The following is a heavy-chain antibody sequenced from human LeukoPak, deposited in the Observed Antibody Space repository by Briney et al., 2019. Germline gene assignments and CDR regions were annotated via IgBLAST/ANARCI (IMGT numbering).Heavy chain of an antibody. J-gene: IGHJ4*02. CDR3: ARGREWEPKVFDY. Sequence: SETLSLTCTVSGGSISGYYWSWIRQPPGKGLEWIGYIYYSGSTDYNPSLKSRVTISVDTSKNQFSLKLSSVTAADTAVYYCARGREWEPKVFDYWGQGTLVTVSS. CDR2: IYYSGST. V-gene: IGHV4-59*01. CDR1: GGSISGYY. D-gene: IGHD1-26*01.